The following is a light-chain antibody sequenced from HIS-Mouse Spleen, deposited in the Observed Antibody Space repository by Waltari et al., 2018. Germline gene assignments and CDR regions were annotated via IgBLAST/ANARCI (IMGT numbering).Light chain of an antibody. Sequence: SYVLTQPPSVSVAPGKTARITCGGNNIGSKSVPWYQQKPGQAPVLVVYDDSDRPSGIPGRVSGSNSGNTATLTISRVEAGDEADYYCQVWDSSSDHVVFGGGTKLTVL. J-gene: IGLJ2*01. CDR3: QVWDSSSDHVV. CDR1: NIGSKS. V-gene: IGLV3-21*03. CDR2: DDS.